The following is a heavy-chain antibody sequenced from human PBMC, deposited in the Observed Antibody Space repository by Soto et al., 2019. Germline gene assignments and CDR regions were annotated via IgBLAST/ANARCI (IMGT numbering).Heavy chain of an antibody. Sequence: QVQLQESGPRLVKPSQTLSLTCTVSSGSITNSDYYWSWIRQSPEKGLEWIGYLHYSGTTYYTASLKSRLNISVDKSSNKCYLKLSSVTVADTAVYYCARVDWSSWYDRVGWFATWGQGTLVIVSS. V-gene: IGHV4-30-4*01. CDR1: SGSITNSDYY. D-gene: IGHD6-13*01. CDR2: LHYSGTT. CDR3: ARVDWSSWYDRVGWFAT. J-gene: IGHJ5*02.